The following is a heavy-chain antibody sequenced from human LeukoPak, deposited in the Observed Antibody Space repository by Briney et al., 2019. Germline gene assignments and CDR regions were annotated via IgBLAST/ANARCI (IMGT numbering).Heavy chain of an antibody. CDR3: AKRELVGGTRSLDC. Sequence: GGSLRLSCAASGFTFSTYAMSWVRQAPGKGLEWVSGISGTGVTTSYADSVKGRFIISRDISKNTLYLQMNSLRAEDTAVYYCAKRELVGGTRSLDCWGQGTLVTVSS. CDR2: ISGTGVTT. CDR1: GFTFSTYA. D-gene: IGHD1-26*01. J-gene: IGHJ4*02. V-gene: IGHV3-23*01.